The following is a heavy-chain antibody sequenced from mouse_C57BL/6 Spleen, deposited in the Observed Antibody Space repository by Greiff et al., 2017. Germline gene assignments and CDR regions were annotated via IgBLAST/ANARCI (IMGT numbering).Heavy chain of an antibody. J-gene: IGHJ2*01. CDR3: TTPMVTTRSFDY. CDR1: GFNIKDDY. D-gene: IGHD2-2*01. Sequence: EVKLQESGAELVRPGASVKLSCTASGFNIKDDYMHWVKQRPEQGLEWIGWIDPENGDTEYASKFQGKATITADTSSNTAYLQLSSLTSEDTAVYYCTTPMVTTRSFDYWGQGTTLTVSS. CDR2: IDPENGDT. V-gene: IGHV14-4*01.